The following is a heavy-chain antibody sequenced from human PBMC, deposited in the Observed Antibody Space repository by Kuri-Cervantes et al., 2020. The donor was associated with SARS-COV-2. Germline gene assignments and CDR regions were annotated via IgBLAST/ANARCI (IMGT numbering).Heavy chain of an antibody. J-gene: IGHJ4*02. V-gene: IGHV4-38-2*01. CDR2: IYHSGST. D-gene: IGHD4-11*01. CDR1: GYSISSGYY. Sequence: GSLRLSCAVSGYSISSGYYWGWIRQPPGRGLEWIVSIYHSGSTYYNPSLKSRVTISVDTSKNQFSLKLSSVTAADTAVYYCARRGYSNLLDYRGQGTLVTVSS. CDR3: ARRGYSNLLDY.